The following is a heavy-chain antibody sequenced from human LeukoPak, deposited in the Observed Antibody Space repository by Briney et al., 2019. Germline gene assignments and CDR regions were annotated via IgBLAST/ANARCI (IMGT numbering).Heavy chain of an antibody. CDR1: GFTFRNYG. Sequence: GGSLRLSCSASGFTFRNYGMHWVRQAPGKGLEWVSFIQSDESNKYYSDTVKGRFTISRDNSKNMLYLQMSSLRPEDTAVYYCAKELASGWFFDYWGQGTLVTVSS. V-gene: IGHV3-30*02. J-gene: IGHJ4*02. CDR3: AKELASGWFFDY. D-gene: IGHD6-19*01. CDR2: IQSDESNK.